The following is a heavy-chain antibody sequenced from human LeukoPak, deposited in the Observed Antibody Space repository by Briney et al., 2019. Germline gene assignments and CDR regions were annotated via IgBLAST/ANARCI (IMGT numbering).Heavy chain of an antibody. CDR2: ISYDGSNK. V-gene: IGHV3-30*18. CDR3: AKDSYSYGKRYFDY. Sequence: GESLRLSCAASGFTFSSYGMHWVRQAPGKGLEWVAVISYDGSNKYYADSVKGRFTISRDNSKNTLYLQMNSLRAEDTAVYYCAKDSYSYGKRYFDYWGQGTLVTVSS. D-gene: IGHD5-18*01. J-gene: IGHJ4*02. CDR1: GFTFSSYG.